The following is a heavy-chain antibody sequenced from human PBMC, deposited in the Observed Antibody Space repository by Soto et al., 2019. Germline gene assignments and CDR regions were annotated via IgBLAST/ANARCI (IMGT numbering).Heavy chain of an antibody. CDR3: ATAGGSSGSLRTYYYMDV. CDR1: GYTLTELS. D-gene: IGHD6-13*01. J-gene: IGHJ6*03. Sequence: ASVKVSCKVSGYTLTELSMHWVRQAPGKGLEWMGGFDPEDGETIYAQKFQGRVTMTEDTSTDTAYMELSSLRSEDTAVYYCATAGGSSGSLRTYYYMDVWGKGTTVTVSS. CDR2: FDPEDGET. V-gene: IGHV1-24*01.